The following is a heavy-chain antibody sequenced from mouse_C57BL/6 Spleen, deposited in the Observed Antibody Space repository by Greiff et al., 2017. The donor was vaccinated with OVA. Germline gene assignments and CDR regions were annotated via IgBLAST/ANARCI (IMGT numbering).Heavy chain of an antibody. Sequence: EVQLVESEGGLVQPGSSMKLSCTASGFTFSDYYMAWVRQVPEKGLEWVANINYDGSSTYYLDSLKSRFIISRDNAKNILYLQMSSLKSEDTATYYCARYGSSYGDYFDYWGQGTTLTVSS. D-gene: IGHD1-1*01. CDR2: INYDGSST. V-gene: IGHV5-16*01. J-gene: IGHJ2*01. CDR1: GFTFSDYY. CDR3: ARYGSSYGDYFDY.